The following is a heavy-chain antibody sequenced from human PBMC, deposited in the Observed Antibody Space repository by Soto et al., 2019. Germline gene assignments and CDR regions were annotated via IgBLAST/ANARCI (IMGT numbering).Heavy chain of an antibody. J-gene: IGHJ4*02. Sequence: SETLSLTCAVYGGSFSGYYWSWIRQPPGKGLEWIGEINHSGSTNYNPSLKSRVTISVDTSKNQFSLKLSSVTAADTAVYYCARGEVTIAVAGTPFDYWGQGTLVTVSS. CDR2: INHSGST. CDR1: GGSFSGYY. D-gene: IGHD6-19*01. V-gene: IGHV4-34*01. CDR3: ARGEVTIAVAGTPFDY.